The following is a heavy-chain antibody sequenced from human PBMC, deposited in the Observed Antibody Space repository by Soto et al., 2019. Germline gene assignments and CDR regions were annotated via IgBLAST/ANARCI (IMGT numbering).Heavy chain of an antibody. D-gene: IGHD3-22*01. CDR2: IIPIFGTA. CDR1: GGTFSSYA. V-gene: IGHV1-69*01. CDR3: ARGATYYYDSSGYSAFDY. J-gene: IGHJ4*02. Sequence: QVQLVQSGAEVKKPGSSVKVSCKASGGTFSSYAISWVRQAPGQGLEWMGGIIPIFGTANYAHKFQGRVTIIADESTSTAYMELSSLRSEDTAVYYCARGATYYYDSSGYSAFDYWGQGTLVRVSS.